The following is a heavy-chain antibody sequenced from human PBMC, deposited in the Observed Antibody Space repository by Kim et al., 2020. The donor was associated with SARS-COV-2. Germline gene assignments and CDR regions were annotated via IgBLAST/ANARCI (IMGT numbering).Heavy chain of an antibody. CDR1: GYSFTSYW. CDR3: ARNLYSGSYYRYYYGMDV. D-gene: IGHD1-26*01. Sequence: GESLKISGKGSGYSFTSYWIGWVRQMPGKGLAWMGIIYPGDSDTRYSPSFQGQVTISADKSISTAYLQWSSLKASDTAMYYCARNLYSGSYYRYYYGMDVWGQGTTVTVSS. J-gene: IGHJ6*02. CDR2: IYPGDSDT. V-gene: IGHV5-51*01.